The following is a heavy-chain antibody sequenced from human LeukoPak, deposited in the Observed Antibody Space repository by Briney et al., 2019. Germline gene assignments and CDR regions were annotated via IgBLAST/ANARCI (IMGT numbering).Heavy chain of an antibody. Sequence: SVKVSCKASGGTFSSYAISWVRQAPGQGLEWMGGIIPIFGTANYAQKFQGRVTITTDVSTSTAYMELSSLRSEDTAVYYCARAPRYYYDSSGYYSSGHFDYWGQGTLVTVSS. J-gene: IGHJ4*02. CDR1: GGTFSSYA. V-gene: IGHV1-69*05. D-gene: IGHD3-22*01. CDR2: IIPIFGTA. CDR3: ARAPRYYYDSSGYYSSGHFDY.